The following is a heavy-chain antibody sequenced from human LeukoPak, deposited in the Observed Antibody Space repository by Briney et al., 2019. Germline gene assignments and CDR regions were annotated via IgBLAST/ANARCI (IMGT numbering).Heavy chain of an antibody. CDR2: ISGGGVTT. J-gene: IGHJ4*03. CDR1: GFTFSSYA. V-gene: IGHV3-23*01. Sequence: GGSLRLSCAASGFTFSSYAMSWVRQAPGKGLKWVSAISGGGVTTYYADSVKGRFTISRDNSKNTLYLQMNSLRADDTAVYYCAKWGPRYGSGSYSDYWGQGTTVTVSS. CDR3: AKWGPRYGSGSYSDY. D-gene: IGHD3-10*01.